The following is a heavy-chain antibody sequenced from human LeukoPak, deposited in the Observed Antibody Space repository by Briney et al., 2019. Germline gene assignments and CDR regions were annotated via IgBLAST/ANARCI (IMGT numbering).Heavy chain of an antibody. V-gene: IGHV1-8*01. CDR1: GYTFTSYD. J-gene: IGHJ6*03. Sequence: ASVKVSCKASGYTFTSYDINWVRQATGQGLEWMGWMNPNSGNTGYAQKFQGRVTMTRNTSISTAYMELSSLRSEDTAVYYCARTWGIAVAGTLSYYYYYYMDVWGKGTTVTISS. D-gene: IGHD6-19*01. CDR3: ARTWGIAVAGTLSYYYYYYMDV. CDR2: MNPNSGNT.